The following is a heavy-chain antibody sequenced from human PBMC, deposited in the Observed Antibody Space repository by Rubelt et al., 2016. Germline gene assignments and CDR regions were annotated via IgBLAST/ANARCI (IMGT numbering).Heavy chain of an antibody. Sequence: QVQLVQSGAKVKKPGASVKVSCKASGYTFTSYGISWVRQAPGHGLEWMGWISASNGNTNYAQKRHGRVTMTTDTSTCYAYRELRSLRSDDTAVYYCARDRIRIAARQGWDFDLWAVAPWSLSPQ. D-gene: IGHD6-6*01. V-gene: IGHV1-18*01. J-gene: IGHJ2*01. CDR3: ARDRIRIAARQGWDFDL. CDR2: ISASNGNT. CDR1: GYTFTSYG.